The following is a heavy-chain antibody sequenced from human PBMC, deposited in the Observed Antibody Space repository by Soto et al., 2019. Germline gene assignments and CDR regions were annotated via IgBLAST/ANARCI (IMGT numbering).Heavy chain of an antibody. V-gene: IGHV1-69*13. Sequence: SVKVSCEASGGTFSSYAISWVRQAPGQGLEWMGGIIPIFGTANYAQKFQGRVTITADESTSTAYMELSSLRSEDTAVYYCAREPPPLGRYCSGGSCYSGTDVWGPGTTLTVSS. J-gene: IGHJ6*02. CDR3: AREPPPLGRYCSGGSCYSGTDV. D-gene: IGHD2-15*01. CDR2: IIPIFGTA. CDR1: GGTFSSYA.